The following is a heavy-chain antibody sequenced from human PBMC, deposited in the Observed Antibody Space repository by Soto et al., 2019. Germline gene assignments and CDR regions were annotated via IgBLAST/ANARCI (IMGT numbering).Heavy chain of an antibody. CDR2: IYYSGTT. J-gene: IGHJ6*03. Sequence: QLQLQESGPGLVKPSETLSLTCTVSGGSVSSSAYYWGWIRQPPGKGLEWIGNIYYSGTTYYNPSLKSRVTTSIDTSKDQFSLKLSSVNAADTAVYYCTRRKDFFPMDVWGTGTTVTVSS. CDR3: TRRKDFFPMDV. V-gene: IGHV4-39*01. CDR1: GGSVSSSAYY.